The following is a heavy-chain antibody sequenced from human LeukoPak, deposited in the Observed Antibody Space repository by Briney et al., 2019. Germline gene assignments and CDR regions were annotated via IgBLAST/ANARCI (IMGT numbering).Heavy chain of an antibody. CDR2: IYYSGST. D-gene: IGHD3-22*01. Sequence: SETLSLTCTVSGGSISRGDYYWSWIRQPPGKGLEWIGYIYYSGSTYYNPSLKSRVTISVDTSKNQFSLKLSSVTAADTAVYYCARDSPHPPSSGYYYYYGMDVWGQGTTVTVSS. CDR3: ARDSPHPPSSGYYYYYGMDV. J-gene: IGHJ6*02. V-gene: IGHV4-30-4*01. CDR1: GGSISRGDYY.